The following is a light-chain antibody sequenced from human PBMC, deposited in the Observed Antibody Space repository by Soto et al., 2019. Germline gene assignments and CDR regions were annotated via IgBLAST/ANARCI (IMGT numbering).Light chain of an antibody. V-gene: IGLV1-51*01. Sequence: QSVLTQPPSVSAAPGQKVTISCSGISSNIGNNSVSWYQQLPGTAPKLLIYDDNKRPSGIPDRFSGSKSGTSATLGITGFQTGDEADYYCGSWDSSLSAYVFGTGTKVTVL. J-gene: IGLJ1*01. CDR2: DDN. CDR3: GSWDSSLSAYV. CDR1: SSNIGNNS.